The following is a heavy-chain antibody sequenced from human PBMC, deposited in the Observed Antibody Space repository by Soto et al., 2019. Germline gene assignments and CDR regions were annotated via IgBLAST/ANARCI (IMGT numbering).Heavy chain of an antibody. CDR1: GFTFGGYS. J-gene: IGHJ4*02. Sequence: GGSLRLSCTASGFTFGGYSMSWVRLAPGRGLEWVGSIRSKAYGRTTEVAASVRGRFTISRDDSKSIAYLQMSSLNTEDTGVYYCARYRVAAAGSTYFDYWGQGTLVTVSS. CDR2: IRSKAYGRTT. V-gene: IGHV3-49*04. D-gene: IGHD6-13*01. CDR3: ARYRVAAAGSTYFDY.